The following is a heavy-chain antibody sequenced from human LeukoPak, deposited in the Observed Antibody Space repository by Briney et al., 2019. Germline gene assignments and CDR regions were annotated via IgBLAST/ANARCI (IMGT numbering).Heavy chain of an antibody. J-gene: IGHJ6*03. CDR1: GFTFSDYQ. Sequence: GGSLRLSCAASGFTFSDYQMTWIRQAPGKGLEWVSYISNSDDSINYADSVSGRFTISRDNAKSSVYLQMNSLRVEDTAVYYCARAPAVYFFYIDVWGEGTTVTVSS. CDR3: ARAPAVYFFYIDV. V-gene: IGHV3-11*04. CDR2: ISNSDDSI.